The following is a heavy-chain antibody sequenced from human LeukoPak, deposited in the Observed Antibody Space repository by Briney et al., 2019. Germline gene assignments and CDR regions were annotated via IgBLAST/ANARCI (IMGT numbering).Heavy chain of an antibody. CDR2: ISAYNGNT. V-gene: IGHV1-18*01. CDR1: GYTFTSYG. J-gene: IGHJ4*02. D-gene: IGHD2-21*01. Sequence: GASVKVSCKASGYTFTSYGISWVRQAPGQGLEWMGWISAYNGNTNYAQKLQGRVTMTTDTSTSTAYMELSRLRSDDTAVYYCARATRAVVIDYWGQGTLVTVSS. CDR3: ARATRAVVIDY.